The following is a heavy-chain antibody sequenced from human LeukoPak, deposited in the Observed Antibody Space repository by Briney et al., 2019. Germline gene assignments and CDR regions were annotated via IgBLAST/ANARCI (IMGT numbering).Heavy chain of an antibody. Sequence: SETLSLNCTVSGGSISSYYWSWIRQPPGKGLEWIGYIYYSGSTNYNPSLKSRVTISVDTPKNQFSLKLSSVTAADTAVYYCARDDYGSGILGYWGQGTLVTVSS. CDR3: ARDDYGSGILGY. CDR1: GGSISSYY. V-gene: IGHV4-59*01. CDR2: IYYSGST. D-gene: IGHD3-10*01. J-gene: IGHJ4*02.